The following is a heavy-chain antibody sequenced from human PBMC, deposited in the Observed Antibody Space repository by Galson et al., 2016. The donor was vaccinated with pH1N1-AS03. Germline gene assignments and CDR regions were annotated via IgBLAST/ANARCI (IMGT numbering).Heavy chain of an antibody. D-gene: IGHD6-13*01. CDR2: IKSKRDGGAT. CDR1: GFTFTNAW. CDR3: TNMSQAAAPN. Sequence: SLRLSCAASGFTFTNAWMSWVRQAPGKGLEWVGRIKSKRDGGATEYAGPVKDRFTISSDDSQNTLYLQLSSLKIEDTAMYYCTNMSQAAAPNWGQGTLAPVSS. V-gene: IGHV3-15*01. J-gene: IGHJ4*02.